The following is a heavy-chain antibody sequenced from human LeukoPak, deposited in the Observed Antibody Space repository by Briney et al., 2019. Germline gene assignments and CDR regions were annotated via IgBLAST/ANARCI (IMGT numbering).Heavy chain of an antibody. CDR2: ISWNSGKT. J-gene: IGHJ3*02. CDR3: VAGSGYSPADAFYI. Sequence: GGSLRLSCAASGITFDDYAMYWVRRAPGKGLEGVAGISWNSGKTVYAVSVKGRFTVSRDNAKNSLFLQMNSLRTEDAALYYCVAGSGYSPADAFYIWGQGTMVTVSS. CDR1: GITFDDYA. D-gene: IGHD3-3*01. V-gene: IGHV3-9*01.